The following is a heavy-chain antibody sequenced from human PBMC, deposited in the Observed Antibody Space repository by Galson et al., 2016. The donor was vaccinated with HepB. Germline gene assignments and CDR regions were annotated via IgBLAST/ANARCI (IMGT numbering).Heavy chain of an antibody. CDR1: GDSISSYY. CDR2: IYSSGST. Sequence: SETLSPTCTVSGDSISSYYWSWIRQPAGKGLEWIGRIYSSGSTNYNPSLKSRVTMPVDTSKTQFSLKLSSVTGAETAVYYLARTIVSAARGAFDIWGQGTMVTVSS. CDR3: ARTIVSAARGAFDI. J-gene: IGHJ3*02. V-gene: IGHV4-4*07. D-gene: IGHD2-2*01.